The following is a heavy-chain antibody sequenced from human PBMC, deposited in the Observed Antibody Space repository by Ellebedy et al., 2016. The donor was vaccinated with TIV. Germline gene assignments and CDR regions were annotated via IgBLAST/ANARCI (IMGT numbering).Heavy chain of an antibody. D-gene: IGHD1-1*01. V-gene: IGHV1-2*02. CDR3: ARDKEAIQLELVY. CDR1: GYTFTGYY. Sequence: AASVKVSCKASGYTFTGYYMHWVRQAPGQGLEWMGWINPNSGGTNYAQKLQGRVTMTRDTSISTAYMELSRLSSDDTAVYYCARDKEAIQLELVYWGQGTLVTVSS. CDR2: INPNSGGT. J-gene: IGHJ4*02.